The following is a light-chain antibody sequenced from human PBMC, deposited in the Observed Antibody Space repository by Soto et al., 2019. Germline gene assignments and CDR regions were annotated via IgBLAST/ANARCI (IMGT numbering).Light chain of an antibody. V-gene: IGKV1-39*01. Sequence: DIQMTQSPSSLSASVGDRVTITCRASQSISSYLNWYQQKPGKAPKLLIYAASSLQSGVPSRFSGSGSGTDFTLTISSLQPEDFATYYCQQSYSTPHFGPATKVDIK. CDR2: AAS. J-gene: IGKJ3*01. CDR3: QQSYSTPH. CDR1: QSISSY.